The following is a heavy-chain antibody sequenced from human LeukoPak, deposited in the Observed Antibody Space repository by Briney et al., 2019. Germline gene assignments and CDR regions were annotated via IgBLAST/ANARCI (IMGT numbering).Heavy chain of an antibody. D-gene: IGHD6-6*01. V-gene: IGHV3-9*01. CDR2: ISWNSGSI. CDR1: GFTFDDYA. CDR3: AKDFYSSSSFFDY. Sequence: SGGSLRLSCAAPGFTFDDYAMHWVRQAPGKGLEWVSGISWNSGSIGYADSVKGRFTISRDNAKNSLYLQMNSLRAEDTALYYCAKDFYSSSSFFDYWGQGTLVTVSS. J-gene: IGHJ4*02.